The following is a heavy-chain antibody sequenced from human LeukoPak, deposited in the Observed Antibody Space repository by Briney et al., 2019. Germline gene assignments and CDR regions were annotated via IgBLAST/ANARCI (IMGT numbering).Heavy chain of an antibody. CDR3: EAGTVPDEDY. CDR1: GGSISSSSYY. V-gene: IGHV4-39*01. Sequence: SETLSLTCTVSGGSISSSSYYWGWIRQPPGKGLEWILSIYYSGSTYYNPSLKSRVTISVDTSKNQFSLKLSSVTAADTAVYYCEAGTVPDEDYWGQGTLVTVSS. D-gene: IGHD4-17*01. J-gene: IGHJ4*02. CDR2: IYYSGST.